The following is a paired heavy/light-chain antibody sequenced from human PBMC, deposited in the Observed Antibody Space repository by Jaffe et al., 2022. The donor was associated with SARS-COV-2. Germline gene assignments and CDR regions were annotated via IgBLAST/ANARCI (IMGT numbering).Heavy chain of an antibody. CDR2: IYYDGRT. V-gene: IGHV4-39*01. J-gene: IGHJ3*02. Sequence: QLRLQESGPGLVKPSETVSLTCTVSGGSIRTGSYYWGWVRQPPGKGLEWIGNIYYDGRTDYNPSLKSRVTLSVDKSKNQFSLRLTSVTAADTAVYYCANPTGVATVYVFDIWGQGTMVTVSS. CDR1: GGSIRTGSYY. CDR3: ANPTGVATVYVFDI. D-gene: IGHD5-12*01.
Light chain of an antibody. CDR1: QTVSGSN. Sequence: ETVLTQSPGTLSLSPGDGATLSCRASQTVSGSNLAWYQQKPGQAPRLLIYATSRRATGIPDRFGGSGSGTDFTLTISRLEPEDFVVYYCQQYGNSLITFGQGTRLEIK. CDR2: ATS. V-gene: IGKV3-20*01. CDR3: QQYGNSLIT. J-gene: IGKJ5*01.